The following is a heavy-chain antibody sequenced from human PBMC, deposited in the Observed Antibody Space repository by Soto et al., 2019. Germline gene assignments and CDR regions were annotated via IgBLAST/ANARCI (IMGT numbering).Heavy chain of an antibody. Sequence: PSQTLSLTCAVSGDSVSSNSIAWNWLRQSPWRGLEWLGRTYYRSKWYNEYAVSVRSRITINLDTSKNQFSLQLNSVTPEDTAVYYSARGWWYTFDYWGQGTQVTVSS. J-gene: IGHJ4*02. CDR1: GDSVSSNSIA. V-gene: IGHV6-1*01. CDR2: TYYRSKWYN. CDR3: ARGWWYTFDY. D-gene: IGHD2-15*01.